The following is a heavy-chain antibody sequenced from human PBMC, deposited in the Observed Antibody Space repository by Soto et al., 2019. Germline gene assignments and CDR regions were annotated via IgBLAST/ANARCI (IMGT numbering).Heavy chain of an antibody. CDR1: GYTFSSYW. V-gene: IGHV3-74*01. CDR3: ARGGLGSFLLDY. D-gene: IGHD3-16*01. Sequence: EVQLMESGGGSVQPGGSLRLSCAASGYTFSSYWVHWVRQVPGKGLVWLSRINTDGTRTSYADSVKGRFAISRDNAKNTVYLQMNSLGVEDSAAYYCARGGLGSFLLDYWGQGTLVSVSS. J-gene: IGHJ4*02. CDR2: INTDGTRT.